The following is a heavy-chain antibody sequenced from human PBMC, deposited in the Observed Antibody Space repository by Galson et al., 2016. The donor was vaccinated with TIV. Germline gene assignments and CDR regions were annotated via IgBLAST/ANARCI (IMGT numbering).Heavy chain of an antibody. CDR1: GYTLTRYY. CDR3: ARRFYFDY. CDR2: INPSDGGT. V-gene: IGHV1-46*01. J-gene: IGHJ4*02. Sequence: SVKVSCKVSGYTLTRYYIHWLRQAPGQGLEWMGIINPSDGGTTYAPKFQGRVTMTRDTSTATVYMELSGLRSEDTAIYYCARRFYFDYWGQGTLVTVSS.